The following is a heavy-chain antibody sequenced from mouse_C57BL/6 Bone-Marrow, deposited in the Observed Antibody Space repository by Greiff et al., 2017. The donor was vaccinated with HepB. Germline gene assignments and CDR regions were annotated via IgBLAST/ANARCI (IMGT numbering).Heavy chain of an antibody. V-gene: IGHV7-4*01. D-gene: IGHD1-1*01. CDR1: GFTFNDYQ. Sequence: EVMLVESGGGLVQPGASLRLSCAASGFTFNDYQMSWVRQAPGKAPEWLALIRNKANGYTTEYTASVKGRFTISRYNSQNILYLQMNTLRAEDSATYYCVKAVASGSSYTWFAYWGQGTLVTVSA. CDR2: IRNKANGYTT. J-gene: IGHJ3*01. CDR3: VKAVASGSSYTWFAY.